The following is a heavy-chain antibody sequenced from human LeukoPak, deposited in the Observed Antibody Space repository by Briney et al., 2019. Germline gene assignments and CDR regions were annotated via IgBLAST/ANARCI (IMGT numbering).Heavy chain of an antibody. CDR1: GGTFSSYA. D-gene: IGHD2-2*01. V-gene: IGHV1-69*01. J-gene: IGHJ6*03. Sequence: GSSVKVSCKASGGTFSSYAISWVRQAPGQGLEWMGGIIPIFGTANYAQKFQGRVTITADESTSTAYMEPSSLRSEDTAVYYCASLTCSSTSCYYYYYMDVWGKGTTVTVSS. CDR2: IIPIFGTA. CDR3: ASLTCSSTSCYYYYYMDV.